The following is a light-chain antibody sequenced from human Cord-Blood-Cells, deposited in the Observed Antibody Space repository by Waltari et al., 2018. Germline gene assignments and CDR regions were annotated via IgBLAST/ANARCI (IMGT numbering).Light chain of an antibody. Sequence: EFVMTHSRATLSVSPGAIAILSCRASHSVSSNLAWYQQKPGQAPRPLNSGACTRATGIPARFSGSGSGTEFTLTISSLQSEEFAVYYCQQYNNWPPLPVGPGTKVDIK. CDR1: HSVSSN. CDR3: QQYNNWPPLP. J-gene: IGKJ3*01. V-gene: IGKV3-15*01. CDR2: GAC.